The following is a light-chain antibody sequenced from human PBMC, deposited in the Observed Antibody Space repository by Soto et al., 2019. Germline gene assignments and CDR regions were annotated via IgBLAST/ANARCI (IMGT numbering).Light chain of an antibody. Sequence: DIQMTQSPSTLSASVGDRVTITCRASQNIRSWLAWYQQKPGKAPRLLICKASSLESGVPSRFSGSGSGTEFTLTISSLQPDDSATYYCQQYDSSSTFGGGTKVEIK. CDR1: QNIRSW. V-gene: IGKV1-5*03. J-gene: IGKJ4*02. CDR2: KAS. CDR3: QQYDSSST.